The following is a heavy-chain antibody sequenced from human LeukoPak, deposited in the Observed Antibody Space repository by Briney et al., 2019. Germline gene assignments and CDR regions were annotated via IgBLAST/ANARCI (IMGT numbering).Heavy chain of an antibody. D-gene: IGHD3-22*01. J-gene: IGHJ6*03. CDR1: GFTFSSYG. CDR2: IRYDGSNK. Sequence: GGSLRLSCAASGFTFSSYGMHWVRQAPGKGLEWVAFIRYDGSNKYYADSVKGRFTISRDNSKNTLYLQMNSLRAEDTAVYYCANGPERPYYYDSSGGPLGYMDVWGKGTTVTVSS. V-gene: IGHV3-30*02. CDR3: ANGPERPYYYDSSGGPLGYMDV.